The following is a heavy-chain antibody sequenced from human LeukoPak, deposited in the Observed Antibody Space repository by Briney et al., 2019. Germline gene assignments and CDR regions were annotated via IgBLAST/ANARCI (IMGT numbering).Heavy chain of an antibody. Sequence: GASVKVSCKASGYTFTGYYMHWVRQAPGQGLEWMGWINPNSGGTNYAQKFQGRVTMTRDTSISTAYMELSRLRSDDTAVYYCAGGGLSRRGDYYYYYYMDVWGKGTTVTVSS. CDR2: INPNSGGT. D-gene: IGHD3-10*01. J-gene: IGHJ6*03. CDR3: AGGGLSRRGDYYYYYYMDV. V-gene: IGHV1-2*02. CDR1: GYTFTGYY.